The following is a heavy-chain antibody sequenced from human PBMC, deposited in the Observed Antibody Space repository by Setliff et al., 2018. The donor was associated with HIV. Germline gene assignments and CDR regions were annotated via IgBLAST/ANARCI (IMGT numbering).Heavy chain of an antibody. CDR1: GYTFTSYH. CDR3: AKEGWIQLWLMGGYFDY. J-gene: IGHJ4*02. V-gene: IGHV1-46*01. D-gene: IGHD5-18*01. CDR2: INPSGGST. Sequence: ASVKVSCKASGYTFTSYHMYWVRQAPGQGLEWMGSINPSGGSTSYAQKFQSRVTMTRETSTSTVYIELSSLRSEDKAVYYCAKEGWIQLWLMGGYFDYWGQGTLVTVSS.